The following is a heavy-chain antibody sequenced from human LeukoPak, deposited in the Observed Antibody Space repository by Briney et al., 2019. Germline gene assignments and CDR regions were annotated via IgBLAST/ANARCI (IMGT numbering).Heavy chain of an antibody. CDR2: VKEDGTET. D-gene: IGHD2/OR15-2a*01. V-gene: IGHV3-7*01. J-gene: IGHJ4*02. CDR3: ARVSTRRHFDY. CDR1: GFMFSSNW. Sequence: GGSLRLSCAASGFMFSSNWMSWVRLAPGKGLEWVANVKEDGTETYYVDSVKGRFTISRDNAKNSLYLQMNSLRAEDTAVYYCARVSTRRHFDYWGQGTLVTVSS.